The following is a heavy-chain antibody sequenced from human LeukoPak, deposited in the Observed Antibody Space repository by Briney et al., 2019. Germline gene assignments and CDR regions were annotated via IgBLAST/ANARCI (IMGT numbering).Heavy chain of an antibody. CDR3: ASAPLSGSYYYYYGMDV. D-gene: IGHD1-26*01. V-gene: IGHV4-4*07. J-gene: IGHJ6*02. Sequence: SETLSLTRTVSGGSISSYYWSWIRQPAGKGLEWIGRVFTSGSTNYNPSLKSRVTLSVDTSKNQFSLKLTSVTAADTAVYYCASAPLSGSYYYYYGMDVWGQGTTVTVSS. CDR1: GGSISSYY. CDR2: VFTSGST.